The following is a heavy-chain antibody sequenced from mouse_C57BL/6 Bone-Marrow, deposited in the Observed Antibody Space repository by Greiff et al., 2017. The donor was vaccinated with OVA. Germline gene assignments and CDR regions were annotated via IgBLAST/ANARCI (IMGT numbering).Heavy chain of an antibody. Sequence: VQLQQPGAELVKPGASVKLSCKASGYTFTSYWITWVKQRPGQGLEWIGNIYPGSGSTNYNEKFKGKATMTVDTSSSTAYLQLSNLTSEDSAVYYCARFYYDNDDKVAYWGQGTMVTVSA. V-gene: IGHV1-55*01. CDR2: IYPGSGST. CDR3: ARFYYDNDDKVAY. D-gene: IGHD2-4*01. CDR1: GYTFTSYW. J-gene: IGHJ3*01.